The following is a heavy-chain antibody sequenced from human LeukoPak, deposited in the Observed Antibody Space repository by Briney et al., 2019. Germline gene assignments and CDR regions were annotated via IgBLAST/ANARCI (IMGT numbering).Heavy chain of an antibody. J-gene: IGHJ3*02. CDR1: GGSISSTSYF. CDR3: AKAGVRYYDSSGLHAFDI. D-gene: IGHD3-22*01. V-gene: IGHV4-39*01. CDR2: IYYSGST. Sequence: PSETLSLTCTVSGGSISSTSYFWGWIRQPPGKGLEWIVTIYYSGSTYYNPSLKSRVTMSVDTSRNQFSLKLSSVNAADTAVYYCAKAGVRYYDSSGLHAFDIWGQGTMVTVSS.